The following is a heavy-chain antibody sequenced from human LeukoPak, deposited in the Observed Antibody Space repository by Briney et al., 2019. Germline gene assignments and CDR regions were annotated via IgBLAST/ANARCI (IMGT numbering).Heavy chain of an antibody. CDR3: ARDAWFGAGRTFAY. Sequence: SETLSLTCSVSGDSISSGSYYWSWIRQPAGKGLEWIGRIYTSGSTNYIPSLKSRLTISVGTSKNQFSLRLSSVTAADTAVYYCARDAWFGAGRTFAYWGQGTLVTVSS. J-gene: IGHJ4*02. D-gene: IGHD3-10*01. CDR1: GDSISSGSYY. CDR2: IYTSGST. V-gene: IGHV4-61*02.